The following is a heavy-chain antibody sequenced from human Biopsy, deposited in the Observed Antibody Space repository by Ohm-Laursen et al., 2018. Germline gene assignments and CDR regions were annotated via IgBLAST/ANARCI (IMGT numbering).Heavy chain of an antibody. CDR1: GVSINGGRHY. D-gene: IGHD4-23*01. Sequence: GTLSLTCTVSGVSINGGRHYWTWIRQPPGKGLEWIGHTSRTGYTSYKSSLKSRVTISLDTSRKHFSLRLTSLAAADTAVYYCARGSNEYGGLYFPHWGQGTLVTVSS. V-gene: IGHV4-61*03. J-gene: IGHJ1*01. CDR2: TSRTGYT. CDR3: ARGSNEYGGLYFPH.